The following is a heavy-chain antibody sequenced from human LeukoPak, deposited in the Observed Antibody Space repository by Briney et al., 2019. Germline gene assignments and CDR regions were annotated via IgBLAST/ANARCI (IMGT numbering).Heavy chain of an antibody. V-gene: IGHV1-24*01. Sequence: GASVKVSCKVSGYTLTELSMHWVRQAPGKGLEWMGGFDPEDGETIYAQKFQGRVSMTRDTSISTACMEVSRLRSDDTAVYYCARDGGYCSSSSCYVENSFDYWGQGTLVTVSS. CDR3: ARDGGYCSSSSCYVENSFDY. J-gene: IGHJ4*02. CDR2: FDPEDGET. CDR1: GYTLTELS. D-gene: IGHD2-2*01.